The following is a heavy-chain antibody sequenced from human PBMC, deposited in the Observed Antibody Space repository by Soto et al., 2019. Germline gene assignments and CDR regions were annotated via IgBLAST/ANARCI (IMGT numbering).Heavy chain of an antibody. CDR2: IWYDGNNE. J-gene: IGHJ6*02. Sequence: HPGVSLRLSCAASGFTFSRYGMHWVRQAPGKGLEWVAVIWYDGNNEYYGDSVKGRFTISRDNSKNTVYLQMNTLRVEDTAVYYCARGRGQRYYVMDVWGQGTTVTVSS. CDR3: ARGRGQRYYVMDV. CDR1: GFTFSRYG. V-gene: IGHV3-33*03. D-gene: IGHD3-16*01.